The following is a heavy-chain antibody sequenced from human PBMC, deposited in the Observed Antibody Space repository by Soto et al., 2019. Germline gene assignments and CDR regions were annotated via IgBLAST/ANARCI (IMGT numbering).Heavy chain of an antibody. CDR1: GGSISSGGYY. J-gene: IGHJ4*02. V-gene: IGHV4-31*03. Sequence: QVQLQESGPGLVKPSQTLSLTCTVSGGSISSGGYYWSWIRQHPGKGLEWIGYIYYSGSTYYNPSLKSRVTISVDTSKNQISLKLSSVTAADTAVYYCAREVPGDYYDSSGCDYWGQGTLVTVSS. CDR2: IYYSGST. CDR3: AREVPGDYYDSSGCDY. D-gene: IGHD3-22*01.